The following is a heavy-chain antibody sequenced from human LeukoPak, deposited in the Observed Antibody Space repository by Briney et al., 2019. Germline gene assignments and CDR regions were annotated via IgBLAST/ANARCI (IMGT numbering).Heavy chain of an antibody. CDR3: ARGIPGNCSGGSCYSGYYYFDY. CDR1: GGSFSGYY. D-gene: IGHD2-15*01. CDR2: INHSGST. J-gene: IGHJ4*02. V-gene: IGHV4-34*01. Sequence: SETLSLTCAVYGGSFSGYYWSWIRQPPGKGLEWIGEINHSGSTNYNPSLKSRVTISVDTSKNQFFLKLSSVTAADTAVYYCARGIPGNCSGGSCYSGYYYFDYWGQGTLVTVSS.